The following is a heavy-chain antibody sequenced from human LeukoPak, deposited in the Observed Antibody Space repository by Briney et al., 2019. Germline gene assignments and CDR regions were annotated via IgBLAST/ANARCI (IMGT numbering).Heavy chain of an antibody. CDR3: ARREIGGFNYGLFDY. Sequence: SETLSLTCTVSGGSISTGGHYWSWIRQQPGKGLEWIGYIYYSGTTYYNPSLKSRVTISVHTSKNQFSLKLSSVTAADTAVYYCARREIGGFNYGLFDYWGQGTLVTVSS. D-gene: IGHD5-18*01. CDR1: GGSISTGGHY. V-gene: IGHV4-31*03. J-gene: IGHJ4*02. CDR2: IYYSGTT.